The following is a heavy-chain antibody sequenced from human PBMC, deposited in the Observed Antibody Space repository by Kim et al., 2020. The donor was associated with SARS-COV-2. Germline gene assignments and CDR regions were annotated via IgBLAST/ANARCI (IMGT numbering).Heavy chain of an antibody. CDR3: ARNKGTTFQDY. V-gene: IGHV1-18*01. D-gene: IGHD1-7*01. CDR2: T. J-gene: IGHJ4*02. Sequence: TNYAQKLQGRVTMTTDTSTSTAYMELRSLRSDDTAVYYCARNKGTTFQDYWGQGTLVTVSS.